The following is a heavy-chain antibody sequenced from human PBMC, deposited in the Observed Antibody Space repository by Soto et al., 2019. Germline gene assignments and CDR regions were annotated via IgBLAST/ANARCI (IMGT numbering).Heavy chain of an antibody. CDR3: ARGLDPAKTGY. Sequence: QVQLQESGPGPVKPSETLSLTCAVYGGSFNSYYWSWIRQPPGKGLEWIGEVSQGEGTKYNPSLESRVTISIDTSKNHFSLRLTSVTAADTAVYYCARGLDPAKTGYWGRGTLVTVSS. D-gene: IGHD5-18*01. CDR2: VSQGEGT. CDR1: GGSFNSYY. V-gene: IGHV4-34*01. J-gene: IGHJ4*02.